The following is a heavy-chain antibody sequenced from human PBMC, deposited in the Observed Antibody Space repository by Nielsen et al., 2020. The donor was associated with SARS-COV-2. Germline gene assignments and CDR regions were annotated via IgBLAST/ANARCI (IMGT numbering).Heavy chain of an antibody. D-gene: IGHD2-15*01. J-gene: IGHJ6*03. V-gene: IGHV1-18*04. CDR2: VSAYNANT. CDR3: ARAVGSAFYYYYMDV. CDR1: GYTFNNNG. Sequence: ASVKVSCKASGYTFNNNGFSWVRQAPGQGLEWVGWVSAYNANTNYARKLQGRVTMTTDTSTSTAYMELRSLRSDDTAVYYCARAVGSAFYYYYMDVWGQGTAVTVSS.